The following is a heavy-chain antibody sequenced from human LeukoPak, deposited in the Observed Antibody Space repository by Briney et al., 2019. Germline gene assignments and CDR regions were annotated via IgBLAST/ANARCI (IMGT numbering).Heavy chain of an antibody. J-gene: IGHJ6*03. CDR3: ARLGMVRGLILTYNYNMDV. V-gene: IGHV4-34*01. D-gene: IGHD3-10*01. Sequence: PSETLSLTCAVYGGSFSGYYWSWIRQPPGKGLEWIGEINHSGSTNYNPSLKSRTSISIDTSTKQFSLSMSAVTAADTAVYYCARLGMVRGLILTYNYNMDVWGKGTTVTISS. CDR1: GGSFSGYY. CDR2: INHSGST.